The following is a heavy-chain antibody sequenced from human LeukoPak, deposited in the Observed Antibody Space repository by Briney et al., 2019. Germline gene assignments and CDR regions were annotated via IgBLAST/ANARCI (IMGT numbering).Heavy chain of an antibody. D-gene: IGHD3-9*01. Sequence: GGSLRLSCAASGFTVSNNYMSWVRQTPGKGLEWVSVIYVGGSAYYADSVKGRFTISGDSSKNTLYPRMNSLRAEDTAVYYCARLKIDGTHFDYWGQGTLVTVSS. V-gene: IGHV3-53*01. CDR1: GFTVSNNY. CDR3: ARLKIDGTHFDY. CDR2: IYVGGSA. J-gene: IGHJ4*02.